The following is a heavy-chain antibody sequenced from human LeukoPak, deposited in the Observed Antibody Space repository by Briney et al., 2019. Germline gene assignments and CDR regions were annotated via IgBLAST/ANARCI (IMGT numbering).Heavy chain of an antibody. J-gene: IGHJ6*02. Sequence: GASVKVSCKASGYTFTGYYMHWVRHAPGQGLEWMGWINPNSGGTNYAQKFQGRVTMTRDTSISTAYMELSRLRSDDTAVYYCARDYVTTNGMDVWGQGTTVTVSS. CDR2: INPNSGGT. D-gene: IGHD4-17*01. CDR1: GYTFTGYY. CDR3: ARDYVTTNGMDV. V-gene: IGHV1-2*02.